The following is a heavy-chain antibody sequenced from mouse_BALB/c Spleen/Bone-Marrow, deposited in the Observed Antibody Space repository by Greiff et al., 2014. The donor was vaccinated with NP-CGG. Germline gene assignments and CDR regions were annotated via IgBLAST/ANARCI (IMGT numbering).Heavy chain of an antibody. J-gene: IGHJ2*01. Sequence: VQLQQSGAELMKPGASVKISCKATGYTFSHYWIEWVKQRPGHGLEWIGEILPATGSTKYNEKFKGEATITADTSSSTAYMQHSSLTTEDSAVYYCSTSLRRDCDYWGQGTTLTVSS. CDR1: GYTFSHYW. V-gene: IGHV1-9*01. D-gene: IGHD1-2*01. CDR2: ILPATGST. CDR3: STSLRRDCDY.